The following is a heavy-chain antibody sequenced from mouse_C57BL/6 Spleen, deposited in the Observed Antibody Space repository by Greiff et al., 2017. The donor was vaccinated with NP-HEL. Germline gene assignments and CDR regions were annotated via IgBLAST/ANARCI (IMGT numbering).Heavy chain of an antibody. CDR2: ISSGSSTI. V-gene: IGHV5-17*01. CDR3: ARDWDDAMDY. CDR1: GFTFSDYG. J-gene: IGHJ4*01. Sequence: EVKLVESGGGLVKPGGSLKLSCAASGFTFSDYGMHWVRQAPEKGLEWVAYISSGSSTIYYADTVKGRFTISRDNDKNTLFLQMASLRSEDTAMYYCARDWDDAMDYWGQGTSVTVSS. D-gene: IGHD4-1*01.